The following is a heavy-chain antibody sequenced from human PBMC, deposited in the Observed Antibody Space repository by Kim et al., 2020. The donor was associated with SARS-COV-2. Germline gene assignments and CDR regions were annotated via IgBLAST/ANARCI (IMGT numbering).Heavy chain of an antibody. J-gene: IGHJ4*02. CDR1: GFTFSSYW. D-gene: IGHD6-6*01. Sequence: GGSLRLSCAASGFTFSSYWMSWVRQAPGKGLEWVANIKQDGSEKYYVDSVKGRFTISRDNAKNSLYLQMNSLRAEDTAVYYCATSSSSSEADYWGQGTLVTVSS. V-gene: IGHV3-7*03. CDR3: ATSSSSSEADY. CDR2: IKQDGSEK.